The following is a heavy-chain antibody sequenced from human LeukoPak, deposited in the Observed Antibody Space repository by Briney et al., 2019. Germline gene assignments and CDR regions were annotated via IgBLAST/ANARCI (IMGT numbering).Heavy chain of an antibody. Sequence: PGGSLRLSCAASGFTFSSYGMHWVRQAPGKGLEWVAFIRYDGSNKYYADSVEGRFTISRDNSKNTLYLQMNSLRAEDTAVYYCAKAQDIVVVVAATDYWGQGTLVTVSS. V-gene: IGHV3-30*02. CDR2: IRYDGSNK. J-gene: IGHJ4*02. CDR3: AKAQDIVVVVAATDY. D-gene: IGHD2-15*01. CDR1: GFTFSSYG.